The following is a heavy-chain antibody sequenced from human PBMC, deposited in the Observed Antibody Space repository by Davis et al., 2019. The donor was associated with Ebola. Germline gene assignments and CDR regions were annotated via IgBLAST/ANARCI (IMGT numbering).Heavy chain of an antibody. CDR2: ISGTSTTI. CDR1: GFTFSSYS. D-gene: IGHD3-16*01. J-gene: IGHJ6*04. CDR3: VKDVVPGGADV. V-gene: IGHV3-48*04. Sequence: GGSLRLSCAASGFTFSSYSMNWVRQAPEKGLEWVSYISGTSTTIYYADSVKGRFTISRDNAKNSVDLQMNSLRPEDTALYHCVKDVVPGGADVWGKGTTVTVSS.